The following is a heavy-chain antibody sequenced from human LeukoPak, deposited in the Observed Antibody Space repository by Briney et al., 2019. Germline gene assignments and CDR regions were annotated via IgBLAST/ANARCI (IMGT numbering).Heavy chain of an antibody. CDR1: GYTFTSYG. J-gene: IGHJ6*03. CDR2: ISAYNGNT. Sequence: ASVKVSCKASGYTFTSYGISWVRQAPGQGLEWMGWISAYNGNTNYAQKLQGRVTMTTDTSTSTAYMELRSLRSDDTAVYYCARVNPYGSGSYYSPYCYYYMDVWGKGTTVTISS. V-gene: IGHV1-18*01. CDR3: ARVNPYGSGSYYSPYCYYYMDV. D-gene: IGHD3-10*01.